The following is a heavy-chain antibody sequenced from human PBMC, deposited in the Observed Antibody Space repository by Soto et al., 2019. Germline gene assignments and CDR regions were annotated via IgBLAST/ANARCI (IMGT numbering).Heavy chain of an antibody. V-gene: IGHV1-2*04. CDR2: INPKSGGT. CDR3: ARGDSTDCSNGVCSFFYNHDMDV. D-gene: IGHD2-8*01. J-gene: IGHJ6*02. Sequence: GASVKVSCKASGYSFTDYHIHWVRQAPGQGLEWLGRINPKSGGTSTAQKFQGWVTMTTDTSISTASMELTRLTSDDTAIHYCARGDSTDCSNGVCSFFYNHDMDVWGQGTTVTAP. CDR1: GYSFTDYH.